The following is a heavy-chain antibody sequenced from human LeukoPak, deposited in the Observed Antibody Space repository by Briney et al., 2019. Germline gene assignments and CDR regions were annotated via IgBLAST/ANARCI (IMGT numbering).Heavy chain of an antibody. J-gene: IGHJ6*03. Sequence: GGSLRLSCAASGFTFSSYAMSWVRQAPGKGLEWVSTISGSSGSTYYADSVKGRFTISRDNSKNTLYLQMNSLRAEDTAVYYCAKDRGGWYGVYYYYMDVWGKGTTVTISS. D-gene: IGHD6-19*01. CDR3: AKDRGGWYGVYYYYMDV. V-gene: IGHV3-23*01. CDR1: GFTFSSYA. CDR2: ISGSSGST.